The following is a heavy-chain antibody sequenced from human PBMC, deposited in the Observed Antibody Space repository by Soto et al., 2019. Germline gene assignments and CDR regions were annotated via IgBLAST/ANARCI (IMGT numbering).Heavy chain of an antibody. CDR2: LTYDGSNA. D-gene: IGHD2-15*01. CDR3: AKDGDHYSWVSFLLDV. Sequence: QVQLVESGGGVVQPGRSLRLSCAASGFTFREAGMFWVRQDPVKGLAWAAVLTYDGSNADYQDFVKGRFTIYRDNSTGTVNLKRNRLRAEDTAVYDCAKDGDHYSWVSFLLDVWVKGPTVTVSS. J-gene: IGHJ6*04. CDR1: GFTFREAG. V-gene: IGHV3-30*18.